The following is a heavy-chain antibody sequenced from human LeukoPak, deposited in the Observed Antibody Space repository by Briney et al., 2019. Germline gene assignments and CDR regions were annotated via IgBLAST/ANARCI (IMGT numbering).Heavy chain of an antibody. CDR1: GFTFSTFP. D-gene: IGHD6-6*01. Sequence: GGSLRLSCEASGFTFSTFPMHWVRQTPDKVLEWVAVISDDGRDVYYADSVKGRFTISRDNSKNTLYLQMHSVSPEDTAVVYCARVGRVSIYPSYMDVWGKGTTVTVSS. V-gene: IGHV3-30*04. J-gene: IGHJ6*03. CDR3: ARVGRVSIYPSYMDV. CDR2: ISDDGRDV.